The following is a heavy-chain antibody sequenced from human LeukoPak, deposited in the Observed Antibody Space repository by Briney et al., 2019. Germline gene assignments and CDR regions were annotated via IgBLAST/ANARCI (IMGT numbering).Heavy chain of an antibody. CDR2: IHTSGDT. CDR1: GLTGSHNY. CDR3: IVFGDSNH. J-gene: IGHJ5*02. V-gene: IGHV3-53*01. D-gene: IGHD4-17*01. Sequence: GGSLRLSCTASGLTGSHNYVSWVRQAPGKGLEWVSAIHTSGDTCYADSVKGRFTISRDTSKNTLYLQINSLRVEDTAVYYCIVFGDSNHWGQGTLVTVSS.